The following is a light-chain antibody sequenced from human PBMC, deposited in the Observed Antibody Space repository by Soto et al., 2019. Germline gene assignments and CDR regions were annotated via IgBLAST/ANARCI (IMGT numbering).Light chain of an antibody. Sequence: QSVLAQPPSASGSPGQSVTISCTGTSSDVGAYNYVSWYQQHPGKVPKLMISEVTKRPSGVPDRFSGSKSGNTASLTVSGLQVEDEADYHCCSPAGNSHYVFGTGTKVTVL. CDR3: CSPAGNSHYV. CDR2: EVT. CDR1: SSDVGAYNY. V-gene: IGLV2-8*01. J-gene: IGLJ1*01.